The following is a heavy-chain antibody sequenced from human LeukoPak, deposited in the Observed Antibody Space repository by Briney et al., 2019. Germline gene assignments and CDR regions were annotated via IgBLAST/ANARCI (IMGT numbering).Heavy chain of an antibody. J-gene: IGHJ4*02. CDR2: INHSGST. V-gene: IGHV4-34*01. D-gene: IGHD5-24*01. CDR1: GGSFSGYY. CDR3: ARMGDGYNPVDY. Sequence: SETLSLTCAVYGGSFSGYYWSWIRQPPGKGLEWIGEINHSGSTNYNPSLKSRVTISVDTSKNQFSLKLSSVTAADTAVYYCARMGDGYNPVDYWGQGTLVTVSS.